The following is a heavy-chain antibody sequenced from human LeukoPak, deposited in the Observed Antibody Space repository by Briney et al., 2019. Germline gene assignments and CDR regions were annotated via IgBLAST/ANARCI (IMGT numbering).Heavy chain of an antibody. D-gene: IGHD5-24*01. CDR2: INHSGST. J-gene: IGHJ4*02. CDR1: GGSISRYY. V-gene: IGHV4-34*01. Sequence: SETLSLTCTVSGGSISRYYWSWIRQPAGKGLEWIGEINHSGSTNYNPSLKSRVTISVDTSKNQFSLKLSSVTAADTAVYYCARRRRMATYKYYFDYWGQGTLVTVSS. CDR3: ARRRRMATYKYYFDY.